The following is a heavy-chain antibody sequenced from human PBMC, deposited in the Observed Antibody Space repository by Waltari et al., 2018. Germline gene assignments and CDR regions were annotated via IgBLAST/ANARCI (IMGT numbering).Heavy chain of an antibody. CDR3: AKAPYYDFWSGYPYYFDY. CDR1: GFTFSSYA. J-gene: IGHJ4*02. CDR2: ISGSGGTT. V-gene: IGHV3-23*04. D-gene: IGHD3-3*01. Sequence: EVQLVESGGGLLQPGGSLRLSCSASGFTFSSYAMTWFHPSPGKGQAWVSGISGSGGTTYYADSVNGRFTISRDNSKNTLYLQMNSLRAEDTAVYYCAKAPYYDFWSGYPYYFDYWGQGTLVTVSS.